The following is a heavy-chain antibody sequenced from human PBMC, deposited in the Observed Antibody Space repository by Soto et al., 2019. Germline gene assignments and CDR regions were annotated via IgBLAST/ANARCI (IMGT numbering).Heavy chain of an antibody. V-gene: IGHV3-23*01. D-gene: IGHD1-26*01. CDR2: ISGSGGST. J-gene: IGHJ1*01. CDR3: AKDTSGSYYAPQAFQH. CDR1: GFTFSSYA. Sequence: VQLLESGGGLVQPAGSLRLSCAASGFTFSSYAMSCVRQAPGKGLERFSAISGSGGSTYYADSVKGRFTISRDNYKNTRYLQMNSGRADDTAVYYCAKDTSGSYYAPQAFQHWGQGTLVTVAS.